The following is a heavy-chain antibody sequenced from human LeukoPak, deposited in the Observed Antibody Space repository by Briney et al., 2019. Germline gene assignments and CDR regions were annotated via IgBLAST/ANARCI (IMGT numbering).Heavy chain of an antibody. V-gene: IGHV4-30-4*01. Sequence: SGTLSLTCTVSGASIRSGDYYWSWIRQPPGKGLEWIGYIYDSGSTYYNPSLKSRITISVDTSENRFSLKLSSVTATDTAVYYCARDCSGGSCYGAFDIWGQGTMVTVSS. CDR1: GASIRSGDYY. CDR2: IYDSGST. D-gene: IGHD2-15*01. J-gene: IGHJ3*02. CDR3: ARDCSGGSCYGAFDI.